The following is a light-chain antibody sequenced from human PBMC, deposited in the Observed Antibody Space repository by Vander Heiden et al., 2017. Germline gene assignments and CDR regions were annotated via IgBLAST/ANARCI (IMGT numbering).Light chain of an antibody. CDR2: WAS. V-gene: IGKV4-1*01. Sequence: DIVMTQSPDSLAVSLGERATINCKSGQSVLYSSNNKNYLAWYQQKPGQPPKLLIYWASTRESGVPDRLRGSGSGTDFTLTISSLQAEDVAVYYCQEEDSTPYTFGQRTKLEIK. J-gene: IGKJ2*01. CDR1: QSVLYSSNNKNY. CDR3: QEEDSTPYT.